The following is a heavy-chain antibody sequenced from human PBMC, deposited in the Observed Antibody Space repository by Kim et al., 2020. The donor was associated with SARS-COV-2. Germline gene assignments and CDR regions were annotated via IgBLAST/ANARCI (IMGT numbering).Heavy chain of an antibody. Sequence: ITYYAEAVEGRFTISRDNAKNTLYLQMNSLRAEDTAMYYCSSEEVQPGYCWGEGTMVTVSA. V-gene: IGHV3-11*04. CDR3: SSEEVQPGYC. CDR2: IT. J-gene: IGHJ3*01. D-gene: IGHD2-8*02.